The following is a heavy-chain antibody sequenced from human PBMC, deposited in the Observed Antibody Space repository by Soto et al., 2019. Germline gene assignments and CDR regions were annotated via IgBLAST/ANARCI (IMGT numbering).Heavy chain of an antibody. J-gene: IGHJ4*02. D-gene: IGHD1-26*01. CDR2: IGASGAGT. Sequence: EVQLLESGGGLVQPGGSLRLSCAASGFTFSSYAMSWVRQAPGKGLEWVSAIGASGAGTYYAEYVKGRFTISRDNSKNTLDLQMNSLRAEDTAVYYCALRKTGSYFDYWGQGPLVTVSS. V-gene: IGHV3-23*01. CDR1: GFTFSSYA. CDR3: ALRKTGSYFDY.